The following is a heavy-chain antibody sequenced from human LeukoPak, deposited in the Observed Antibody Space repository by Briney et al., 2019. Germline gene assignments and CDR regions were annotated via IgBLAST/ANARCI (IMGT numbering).Heavy chain of an antibody. CDR2: IYPDDSDT. D-gene: IGHD1-26*01. J-gene: IGHJ4*02. V-gene: IGHV5-51*01. CDR3: ASATGSYSYFDY. Sequence: GESLKISCKASGYSFTTHWTGWVRQMPGKGLEWMGIIYPDDSDTKYSPSFQGQVTISADKSISTAFLQWSSLKASDTATYYCASATGSYSYFDYWGQGTLVTVSS. CDR1: GYSFTTHW.